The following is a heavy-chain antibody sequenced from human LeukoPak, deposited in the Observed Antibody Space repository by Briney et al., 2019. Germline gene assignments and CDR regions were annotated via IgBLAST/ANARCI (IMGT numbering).Heavy chain of an antibody. D-gene: IGHD1-26*01. CDR3: TTDEGEDTSY. V-gene: IGHV3-49*04. J-gene: IGHJ4*02. Sequence: GGSLRLSCTASGFTFGDYVMSWVRQAPGKGLEWVSFIRSKAYGGTTEYAASVKGRFTISRDDSKSIAYLQMNSLKTEDTAVYYCTTDEGEDTSYWGQGTLVTVSS. CDR1: GFTFGDYV. CDR2: IRSKAYGGTT.